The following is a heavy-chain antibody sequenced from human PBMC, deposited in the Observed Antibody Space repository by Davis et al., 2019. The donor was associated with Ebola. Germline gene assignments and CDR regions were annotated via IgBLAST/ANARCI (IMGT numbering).Heavy chain of an antibody. CDR1: GFTFSSYW. D-gene: IGHD3-9*01. V-gene: IGHV3-74*01. CDR3: ARADYDILTGYYLDP. CDR2: INSDVSST. Sequence: GESLKISCAASGFTFSSYWMHWVRQAPGKGLVWVSRINSDVSSTSYADSVKGRFTISRDNAKNTLYLQMNSLRAEDTAVYYCARADYDILTGYYLDPWGQGTLVTVSS. J-gene: IGHJ5*02.